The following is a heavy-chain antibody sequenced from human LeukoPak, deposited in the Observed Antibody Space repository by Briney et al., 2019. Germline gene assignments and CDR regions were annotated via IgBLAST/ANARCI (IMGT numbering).Heavy chain of an antibody. CDR2: INPNSGGT. V-gene: IGHV1-2*02. Sequence: ASVKVSCKASGFTFTGYYMHWVRQAPGQGLEWMGWINPNSGGTNYAQKFQGSVTMTRDTSVSTAYMELSRLTSDDTAVYYCARVPYSSGLFVIDYWGQGTLVTVSS. CDR1: GFTFTGYY. J-gene: IGHJ4*02. CDR3: ARVPYSSGLFVIDY. D-gene: IGHD6-19*01.